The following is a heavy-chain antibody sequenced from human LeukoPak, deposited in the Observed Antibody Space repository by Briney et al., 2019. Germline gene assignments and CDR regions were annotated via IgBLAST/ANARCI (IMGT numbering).Heavy chain of an antibody. CDR1: GGSISSGDYY. CDR2: IYYSGST. D-gene: IGHD3-3*01. V-gene: IGHV4-30-4*08. J-gene: IGHJ4*02. Sequence: SETLSLTCTVSGGSISSGDYYWSWIRQPPGKGLEWIGYIYYSGSTYYNPSLKSRVTISVDTSKNQFSLKLSSVTAVDTAVYYCARSIFGVVIFDYWGQGTLVTVSS. CDR3: ARSIFGVVIFDY.